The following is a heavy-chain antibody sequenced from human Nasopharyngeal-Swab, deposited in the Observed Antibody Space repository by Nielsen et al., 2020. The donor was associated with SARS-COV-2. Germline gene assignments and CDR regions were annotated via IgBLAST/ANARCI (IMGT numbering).Heavy chain of an antibody. CDR2: INSDGSST. V-gene: IGHV3-74*01. Sequence: PGKGLAWVSRINSDGSSTSYADSVKGRFTISRDNAKNTLYLQMNSLRAEDTAVYYCASVNEDSSGYPYYYYGMDVWGQGTTVTVSS. J-gene: IGHJ6*02. CDR3: ASVNEDSSGYPYYYYGMDV. D-gene: IGHD3-22*01.